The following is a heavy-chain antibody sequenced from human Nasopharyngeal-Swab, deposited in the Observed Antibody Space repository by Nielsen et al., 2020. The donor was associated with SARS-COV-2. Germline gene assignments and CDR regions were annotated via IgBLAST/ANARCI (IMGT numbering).Heavy chain of an antibody. J-gene: IGHJ4*02. V-gene: IGHV3-15*01. D-gene: IGHD6-13*01. Sequence: GESLKISCAASGFTFSTYWMHWVRQTPGKGLEWIGRIKNEAGGGATDYAAPVKGRFTISRDDSKNTLYLQMNSLKTEDTAVYYCTTVKNVASAGDYWGQGTLVTVSS. CDR3: TTVKNVASAGDY. CDR2: IKNEAGGGAT. CDR1: GFTFSTYW.